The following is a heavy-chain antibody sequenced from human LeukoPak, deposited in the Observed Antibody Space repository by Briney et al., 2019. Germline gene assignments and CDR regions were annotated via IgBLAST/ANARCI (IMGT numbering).Heavy chain of an antibody. CDR3: ARAGIVVVPAATHNWFDP. J-gene: IGHJ5*02. Sequence: PGGSLRLSCAASGFTFSSYSMNWVRQPPGKGLEWIGEINHSGSTNYNPSLKSRVTISVDTSKNQFSLKLSSVTAADTAVYYCARAGIVVVPAATHNWFDPWGQGTLVTVSS. D-gene: IGHD2-2*01. CDR2: INHSGST. V-gene: IGHV4-34*01. CDR1: GFTFSSYS.